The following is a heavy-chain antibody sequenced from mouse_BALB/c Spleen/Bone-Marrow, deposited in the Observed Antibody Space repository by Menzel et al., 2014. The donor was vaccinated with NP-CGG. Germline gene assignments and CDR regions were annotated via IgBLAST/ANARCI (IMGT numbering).Heavy chain of an antibody. D-gene: IGHD2-2*01. CDR3: ARSLYGYDWYFDV. CDR1: GYTFTSYV. Sequence: EVKLVESGPELVKPGASVKMSCKASGYTFTSYVMHWVKQKPGQGLEWIGNINPNNDGTKYNEKFKGKAILTSDKSSSTAYMELSSLTSEDSAVYYCARSLYGYDWYFDVWGAGTTVTVSS. V-gene: IGHV1-14*01. CDR2: INPNNDGT. J-gene: IGHJ1*01.